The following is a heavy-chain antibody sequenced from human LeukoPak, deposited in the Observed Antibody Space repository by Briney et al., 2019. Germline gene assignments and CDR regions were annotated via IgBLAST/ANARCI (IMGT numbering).Heavy chain of an antibody. J-gene: IGHJ4*02. D-gene: IGHD6-13*01. Sequence: PGGSLRLSCAASGFIVDANYMSWVRQAPGKGLEWVSVIYRGGSTSYADSVKGRFTISRDKSKNTVYLQMNSLRAEDTAVYYCAREPDVAAPDYWGQGTLVTVSS. CDR2: IYRGGST. CDR3: AREPDVAAPDY. CDR1: GFIVDANY. V-gene: IGHV3-53*01.